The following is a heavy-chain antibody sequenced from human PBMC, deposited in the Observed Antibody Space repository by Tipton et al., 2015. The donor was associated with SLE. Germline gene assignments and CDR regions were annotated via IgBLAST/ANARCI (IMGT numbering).Heavy chain of an antibody. CDR2: INHSGST. D-gene: IGHD1-1*01. J-gene: IGHJ6*02. CDR3: ASPSRGGTTAYYYYGMDV. Sequence: TLSLTCAVYGGSFSGYYWSWIRQPPGKGLEWIGEINHSGSTNYNPSLKSRVTISVDTSKNQFSLKLSSVTAADTAVYYCASPSRGGTTAYYYYGMDVWGQGTTVTVSS. CDR1: GGSFSGYY. V-gene: IGHV4-34*01.